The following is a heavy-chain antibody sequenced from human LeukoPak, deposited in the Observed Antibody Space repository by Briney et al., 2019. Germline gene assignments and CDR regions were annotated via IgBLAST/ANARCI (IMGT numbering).Heavy chain of an antibody. CDR3: ATRGGKTSWSAFDF. CDR1: GYTFTDFY. V-gene: IGHV1-2*02. CDR2: INPNNGYT. Sequence: ASVKVSCKTSGYTFTDFYLHWVRQAPGQGLEWMGWINPNNGYTNYAQKSQGRISMTTDTSSNTAYMDLSELKSDDTAVYYCATRGGKTSWSAFDFWGQGTLLTVSS. D-gene: IGHD2-2*01. J-gene: IGHJ4*02.